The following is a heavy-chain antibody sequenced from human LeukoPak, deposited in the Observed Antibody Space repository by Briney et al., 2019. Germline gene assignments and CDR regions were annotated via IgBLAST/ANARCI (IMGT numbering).Heavy chain of an antibody. Sequence: GASVKVSCKASGYIFNKYGVSWVRQAPGQGLEWLAWISCYNGDTNYAQKFQGRVTVTTDTSTSTVFMELRNLNTDDTAVYYCARARVWSGNAFDIWGQGTMVTVSS. J-gene: IGHJ3*02. CDR1: GYIFNKYG. V-gene: IGHV1-18*01. D-gene: IGHD3-3*01. CDR2: ISCYNGDT. CDR3: ARARVWSGNAFDI.